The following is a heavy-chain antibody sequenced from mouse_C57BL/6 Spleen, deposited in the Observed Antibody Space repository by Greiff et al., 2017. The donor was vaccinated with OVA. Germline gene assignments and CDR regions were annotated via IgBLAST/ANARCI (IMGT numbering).Heavy chain of an antibody. V-gene: IGHV1-61*01. CDR3: ARRGSREYFDV. J-gene: IGHJ1*03. CDR2: IYPSDSET. Sequence: QVQLQQPGAELVRPGSSVKLSCKASGYTFTSYWMDWVKQRPGQGLEWIGNIYPSDSETHYNQKFKDKATLTVDKSSSTAYMQLSSLTSEDSAVYYCARRGSREYFDVWGTGTTVTVSS. D-gene: IGHD1-1*01. CDR1: GYTFTSYW.